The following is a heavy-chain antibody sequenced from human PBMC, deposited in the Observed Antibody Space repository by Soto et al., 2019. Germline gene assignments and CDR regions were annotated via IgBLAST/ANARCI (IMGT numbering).Heavy chain of an antibody. J-gene: IGHJ4*02. D-gene: IGHD6-6*01. V-gene: IGHV3-21*01. CDR3: ARTTHIGARQGGVY. CDR2: ISSSSSYI. Sequence: EVQLVESGGGLVKPGGSLRLSCAASGFTFSSYSMNWVRQAPGKGLEWVSSISSSSSYIYYADSVKGRFTISRDNAKNSLYLHMNGLRAEDKAVYYCARTTHIGARQGGVYWGQGTLVTVSS. CDR1: GFTFSSYS.